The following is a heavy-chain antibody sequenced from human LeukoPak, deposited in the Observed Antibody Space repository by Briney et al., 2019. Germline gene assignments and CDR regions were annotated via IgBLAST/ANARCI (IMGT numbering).Heavy chain of an antibody. CDR3: ANGGYTSSWYVVDY. Sequence: PGGSLRLSCAASGFTFSSYGMHWVRQAPGKGLEWVAVISYDGSNKYYADSVKGRLTISRDNSKNTLYLQMSSLRPEDTAVYYCANGGYTSSWYVVDYWGQGTLVTVSS. D-gene: IGHD6-13*01. V-gene: IGHV3-30*18. CDR2: ISYDGSNK. CDR1: GFTFSSYG. J-gene: IGHJ4*02.